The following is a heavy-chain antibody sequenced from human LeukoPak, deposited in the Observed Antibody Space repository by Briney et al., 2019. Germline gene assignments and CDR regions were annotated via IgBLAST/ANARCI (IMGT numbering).Heavy chain of an antibody. CDR2: INHSGST. V-gene: IGHV4-34*01. J-gene: IGHJ4*02. Sequence: SETLSLTCAVYGGSFSGYYWSWIRQPPGKGLEWIGEINHSGSTNYNPSLKSRVTISVDTSKNQFSLKLSSVTAADTAVYYCARAEAGSLWFGETGNSWGQGTLVTVSS. D-gene: IGHD3-10*01. CDR3: ARAEAGSLWFGETGNS. CDR1: GGSFSGYY.